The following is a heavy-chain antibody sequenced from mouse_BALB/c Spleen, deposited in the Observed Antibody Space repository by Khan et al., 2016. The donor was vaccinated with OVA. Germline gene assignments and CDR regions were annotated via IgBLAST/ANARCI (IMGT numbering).Heavy chain of an antibody. CDR3: ASHLTGSFAY. J-gene: IGHJ3*01. CDR1: GFTFSSYS. V-gene: IGHV5-6*01. D-gene: IGHD4-1*01. Sequence: EVVLVEPGGDLVKPGGSLKLSCAASGFTFSSYSMSWVRQTLDKRMEWVATISSGGDYTYHPDNVTGRFTIFRDNARNTLYLQMSSLKSEDTAMYYCASHLTGSFAYWGQGTLVTVSA. CDR2: ISSGGDYT.